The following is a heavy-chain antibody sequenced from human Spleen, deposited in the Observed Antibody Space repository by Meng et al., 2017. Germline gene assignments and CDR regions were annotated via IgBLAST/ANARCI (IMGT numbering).Heavy chain of an antibody. Sequence: ASVKVSCKASGYTFTSYYMHWVRQAPGQGLEWLGWINTYNGKTDYAQKFQGRITMTTDTFTSTAYMELRNLRSDDTAVYYCATRGNPYLNCWGQGTLVTVSS. CDR1: GYTFTSYY. V-gene: IGHV1-18*04. CDR3: ATRGNPYLNC. J-gene: IGHJ4*02. CDR2: INTYNGKT.